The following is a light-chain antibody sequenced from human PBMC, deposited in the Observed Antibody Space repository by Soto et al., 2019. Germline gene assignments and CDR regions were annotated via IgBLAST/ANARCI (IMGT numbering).Light chain of an antibody. CDR1: QRVVSAYKNRNS. CDR3: QQFYSSPRT. Sequence: DIVMTQSPDSLALSLGETATITCKSSQRVVSAYKNRNSLAWYQQTPGQRPRLLIYWASVRASGVPDRFSGSGSGTDFTLTINHLQAEDVAVYYCQQFYSSPRTFGQGTKVEIK. J-gene: IGKJ1*01. V-gene: IGKV4-1*01. CDR2: WAS.